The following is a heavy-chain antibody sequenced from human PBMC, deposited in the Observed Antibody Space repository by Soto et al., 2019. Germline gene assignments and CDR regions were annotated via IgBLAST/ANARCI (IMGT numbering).Heavy chain of an antibody. J-gene: IGHJ4*02. Sequence: GGSLRLSCAASGFTFSRYWMTWVRQAPGKGLEWVANIKQDGSEKYYVDSVKGRFIISRDNAKNSLFLQMNSLRAEDTAVYYCAFNSGSGSYYFDYWGQGTLVTVSS. CDR1: GFTFSRYW. CDR2: IKQDGSEK. D-gene: IGHD3-10*01. V-gene: IGHV3-7*03. CDR3: AFNSGSGSYYFDY.